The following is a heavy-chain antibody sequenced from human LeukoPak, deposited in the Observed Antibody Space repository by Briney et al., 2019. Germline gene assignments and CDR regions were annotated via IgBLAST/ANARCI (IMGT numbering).Heavy chain of an antibody. J-gene: IGHJ4*02. Sequence: SETLSLTCTVSGGSISSSSYYWGWIRQPPGKGLEWIGEINHSGSTNYNPSLKSRVTISVDTSKNQFSLKLSSVTDADTAVYYCARPFNTDAYNYLLYWGQGTLVTVSS. CDR3: ARPFNTDAYNYLLY. D-gene: IGHD5-24*01. CDR2: INHSGST. V-gene: IGHV4-39*07. CDR1: GGSISSSSYY.